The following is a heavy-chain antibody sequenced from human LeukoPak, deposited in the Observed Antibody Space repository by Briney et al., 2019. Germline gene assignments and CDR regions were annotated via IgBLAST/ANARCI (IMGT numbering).Heavy chain of an antibody. CDR3: ARRDTVAYCGGDCYSGHFDY. J-gene: IGHJ4*02. D-gene: IGHD2-21*02. V-gene: IGHV5-51*01. Sequence: GESLKISCKGSGYSFTSYRIGWVRQMPGKGLEWMGIIYPGDSDTRYSPSFQGQVTISADKSISTAYLQWSSLKASDTAMYYCARRDTVAYCGGDCYSGHFDYWGQGTLVTVSS. CDR2: IYPGDSDT. CDR1: GYSFTSYR.